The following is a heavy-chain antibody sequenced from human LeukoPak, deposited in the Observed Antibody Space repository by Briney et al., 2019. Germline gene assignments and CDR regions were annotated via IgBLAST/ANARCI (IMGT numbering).Heavy chain of an antibody. CDR2: IFYSGST. CDR3: ARGSIAAAGRLFDY. Sequence: SETLSLTCTVSGGSISSSSFYWGWIRQPPGKGLEWIGTIFYSGSTYYNPSLKSRVTMSVDTSKNQFSLRLSPVTAADTAVYYCARGSIAAAGRLFDYWGQGTLVTVSS. J-gene: IGHJ4*02. CDR1: GGSISSSSFY. D-gene: IGHD6-13*01. V-gene: IGHV4-39*01.